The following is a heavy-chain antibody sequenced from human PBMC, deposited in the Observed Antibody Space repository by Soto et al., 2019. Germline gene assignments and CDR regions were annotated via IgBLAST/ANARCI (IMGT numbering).Heavy chain of an antibody. D-gene: IGHD4-17*01. CDR3: ARGLVRRTKRMTTLYYMDV. CDR2: MNPNSGNT. V-gene: IGHV1-8*01. CDR1: GYTFTSYD. J-gene: IGHJ6*03. Sequence: ASVKVSCKASGYTFTSYDINWVRQATGQGLEWMGWMNPNSGNTGYAQKCQGRVTMTRNTSISTAYMELSSLRSEDTAVYYCARGLVRRTKRMTTLYYMDVWGKGTTVTVSS.